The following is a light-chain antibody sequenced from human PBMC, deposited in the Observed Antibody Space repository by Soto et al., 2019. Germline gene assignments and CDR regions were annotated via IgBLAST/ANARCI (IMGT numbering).Light chain of an antibody. Sequence: EIVMTQSPATLSVSPGGSATLSCRASQHVSSNFAWYRQKPGQAPTLLIYRASTRATGIPDRFSGSESGTDFTLTISRLEPEDFAFYYCQQYGSSPTFGRGTRLEIK. CDR2: RAS. CDR1: QHVSSN. CDR3: QQYGSSPT. V-gene: IGKV3-20*01. J-gene: IGKJ5*01.